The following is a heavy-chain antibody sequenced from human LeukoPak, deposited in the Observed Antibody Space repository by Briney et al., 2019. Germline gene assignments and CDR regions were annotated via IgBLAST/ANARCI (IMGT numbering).Heavy chain of an antibody. CDR3: ARAGGPYGSGSYSFY. Sequence: GGSLRLSCAASGFTFSSYSMNWVRQAPGKGLEWVSSISSSSSYIYYADPVKGRFTISRDNAKNSLYLQMNSLRAEDTAVYYCARAGGPYGSGSYSFYWGQGTLVTVSS. CDR1: GFTFSSYS. V-gene: IGHV3-21*01. CDR2: ISSSSSYI. J-gene: IGHJ4*02. D-gene: IGHD3-10*01.